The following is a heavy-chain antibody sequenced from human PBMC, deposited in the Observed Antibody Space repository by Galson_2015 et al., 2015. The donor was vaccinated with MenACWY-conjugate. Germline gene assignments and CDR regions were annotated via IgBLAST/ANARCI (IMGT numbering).Heavy chain of an antibody. CDR2: IYSGGGA. Sequence: SLRLSCAASGFILSSTSYMSWVRQAPGKGPEWMSIIYSGGGAYYAESVEGGVALSTENTENIVDLQMDNVRAEDTALYYCATTPAPYGSCIWVDPWGQGTLVTVSS. V-gene: IGHV3-66*01. CDR3: ATTPAPYGSCIWVDP. J-gene: IGHJ5*02. D-gene: IGHD2-15*01. CDR1: GFILSSTS.